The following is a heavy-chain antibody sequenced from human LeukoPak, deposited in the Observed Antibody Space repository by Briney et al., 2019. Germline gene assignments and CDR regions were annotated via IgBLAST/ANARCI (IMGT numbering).Heavy chain of an antibody. Sequence: ASVKVSCKASGYTFTSYYMHWVRQAPGQGLEWMGIINPSGSSTSYAQKFQGRVTMTRDMSTSTVYMELSSLRSEDTAVYYCARGIAAEYYMDVWGKGTTVTVSS. V-gene: IGHV1-46*01. CDR1: GYTFTSYY. CDR2: INPSGSST. J-gene: IGHJ6*03. CDR3: ARGIAAEYYMDV. D-gene: IGHD6-13*01.